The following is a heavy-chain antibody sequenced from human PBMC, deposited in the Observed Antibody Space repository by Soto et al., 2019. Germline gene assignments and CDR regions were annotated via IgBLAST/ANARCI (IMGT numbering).Heavy chain of an antibody. CDR2: ISCYNGKT. CDR3: ARDAPPPELRFLEWHNYDYNGMDV. D-gene: IGHD3-3*01. V-gene: IGHV1-18*01. Sequence: ASVKVSCKTSGYSFTAYGISWVRQAPGQGLEWMGWISCYNGKTKYAQKVQGRVTMTTDTSTSTAYMEVRSLRSDDTAIYYCARDAPPPELRFLEWHNYDYNGMDVWGQGTTVTVSS. J-gene: IGHJ6*02. CDR1: GYSFTAYG.